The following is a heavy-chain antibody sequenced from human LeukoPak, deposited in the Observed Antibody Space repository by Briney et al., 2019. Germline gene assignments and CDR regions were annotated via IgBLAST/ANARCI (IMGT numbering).Heavy chain of an antibody. D-gene: IGHD3-22*01. Sequence: PSETLSLTCTVSGGSISSSSYYWGWIRQPPGKGLEWIGSIYYSGSTYYNPSLKSRVTISVDTSKNQFSLKLSSVTAADTAVYYCARANYYDSSGYYPFFDYWGQGTLVTVSS. CDR1: GGSISSSSYY. J-gene: IGHJ4*02. CDR3: ARANYYDSSGYYPFFDY. CDR2: IYYSGST. V-gene: IGHV4-39*07.